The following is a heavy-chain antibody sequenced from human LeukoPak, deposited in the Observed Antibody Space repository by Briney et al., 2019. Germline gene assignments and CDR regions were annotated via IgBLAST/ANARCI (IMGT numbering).Heavy chain of an antibody. Sequence: GGSLRLSCAASGFSFSSYAMSWVRQAPGEGLEWVSAISGSGGSTYYADSVKGRFTISRDNSKNTLYLQMNSLRAEDTAVYYCARRPVTTFPYYYYGMDVWGQGTTVTVSS. D-gene: IGHD4-17*01. CDR2: ISGSGGST. J-gene: IGHJ6*02. CDR1: GFSFSSYA. V-gene: IGHV3-23*01. CDR3: ARRPVTTFPYYYYGMDV.